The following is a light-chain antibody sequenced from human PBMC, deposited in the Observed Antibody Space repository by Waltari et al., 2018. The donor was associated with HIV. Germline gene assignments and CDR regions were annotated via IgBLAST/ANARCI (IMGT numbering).Light chain of an antibody. CDR2: DAT. Sequence: QTVVTQEPSLTVSPGGTVTLTCGSTTGTVTSDHHPYWFQQKPGQPPRTLINDATDKHSWTPARFSPSFLGGKAALTLTAAQPEDEADYYCLLSYGSVRLFGGGTRLTV. V-gene: IGLV7-46*01. CDR1: TGTVTSDHH. CDR3: LLSYGSVRL. J-gene: IGLJ3*02.